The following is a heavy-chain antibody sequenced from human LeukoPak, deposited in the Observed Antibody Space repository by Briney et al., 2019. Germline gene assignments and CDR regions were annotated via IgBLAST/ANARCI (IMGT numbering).Heavy chain of an antibody. Sequence: GGSLRLSCAASGFTFSSYAMSWIRQAPGEGLEWVSAISGSGGSTYYADSVKGRFTISRDNSKNTLYLQMNSLRAEDTAVYYCAKTNTYYDFWSGYSNFDYWGQGTLVTVSS. V-gene: IGHV3-23*01. CDR2: ISGSGGST. J-gene: IGHJ4*02. D-gene: IGHD3-3*01. CDR3: AKTNTYYDFWSGYSNFDY. CDR1: GFTFSSYA.